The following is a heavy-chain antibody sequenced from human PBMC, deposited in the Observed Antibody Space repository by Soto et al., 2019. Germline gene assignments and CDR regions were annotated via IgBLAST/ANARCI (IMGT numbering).Heavy chain of an antibody. V-gene: IGHV3-23*01. CDR1: QFTFNIDA. J-gene: IGHJ6*02. CDR2: MSGSGASI. Sequence: EVQLLESGGGLVQSGESLTLSCVASQFTFNIDAMTWVRQAPGKGLELVSSMSGSGASIYYADSVKGRFTISRDKSKKTLYLQMNSLRAEDTAVYWCARDNWNGAYYGLDVWGQGTTVTVS. D-gene: IGHD1-20*01. CDR3: ARDNWNGAYYGLDV.